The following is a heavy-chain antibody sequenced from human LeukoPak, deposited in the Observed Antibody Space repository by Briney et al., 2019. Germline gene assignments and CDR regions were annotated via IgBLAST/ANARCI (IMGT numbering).Heavy chain of an antibody. J-gene: IGHJ4*02. D-gene: IGHD3-22*01. CDR1: GITLSNYG. CDR2: ISDSGGST. CDR3: AKRGVVIRVILVGFHKEAYYFDS. Sequence: GGSLRLSCAVSGITLSNYGMTWVRQAPGKGLEWVVGISDSGGSTNYADSVKGRFTISRDNAKNTLYLQMNSLRAEDTAVYFCAKRGVVIRVILVGFHKEAYYFDSWGQGVLVTVSS. V-gene: IGHV3-23*01.